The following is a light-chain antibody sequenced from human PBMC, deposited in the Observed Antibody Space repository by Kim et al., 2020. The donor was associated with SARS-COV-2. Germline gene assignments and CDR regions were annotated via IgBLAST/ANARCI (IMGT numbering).Light chain of an antibody. CDR1: QTISGSY. J-gene: IGKJ1*01. CDR2: AAS. Sequence: EVLLTQSPDTLSLSPGERATLSCRASQTISGSYLAWYQQKPGQAPRLLIYAASSRDTDIPVRFSGSGSGTDFTLTISRLEAEDFAVYYCQQYGSSPWKFGQGTKVDIK. CDR3: QQYGSSPWK. V-gene: IGKV3-20*01.